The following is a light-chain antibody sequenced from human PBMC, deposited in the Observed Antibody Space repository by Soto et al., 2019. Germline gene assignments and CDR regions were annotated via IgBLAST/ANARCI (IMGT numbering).Light chain of an antibody. CDR3: SSYTSSSTLV. J-gene: IGLJ2*01. Sequence: QSALTQPASVSGSPGQSITISCTGTSSDVGGYNYVSWYQQHPGKAPKLMIYEVSNRPSGVSNRFSGPKSGNTASLTISGLQAEDEADYYCSSYTSSSTLVFGRGTKLTVL. CDR1: SSDVGGYNY. CDR2: EVS. V-gene: IGLV2-14*01.